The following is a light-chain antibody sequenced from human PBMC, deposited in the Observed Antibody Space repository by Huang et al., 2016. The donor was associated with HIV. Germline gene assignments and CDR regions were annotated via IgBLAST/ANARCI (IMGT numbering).Light chain of an antibody. CDR3: QQFNNYLT. Sequence: AIQLTQSPSSLSASVGDRVTITCRASQGISSALAWYQQKAGKAPKLMIYDASSLDSVVPTRFSGSGARTDFTLTISSLQPEDFASYCCQQFNNYLTFGQGTRLEIK. J-gene: IGKJ5*01. V-gene: IGKV1D-13*01. CDR1: QGISSA. CDR2: DAS.